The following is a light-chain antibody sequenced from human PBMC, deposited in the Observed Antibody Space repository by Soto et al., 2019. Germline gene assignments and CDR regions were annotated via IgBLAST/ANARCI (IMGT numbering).Light chain of an antibody. CDR3: QQYGGSPT. CDR1: QSVSSSY. V-gene: IGKV3-20*01. CDR2: GAS. Sequence: EIVLTQSPGTLSLSPGERATLSCMASQSVSSSYLAWYQQRPGQAPRLLISGASSRATGIPDRFTGSGSGTDFTLTISRLEPEDFAVYFCQQYGGSPTFGQGTKVDIK. J-gene: IGKJ1*01.